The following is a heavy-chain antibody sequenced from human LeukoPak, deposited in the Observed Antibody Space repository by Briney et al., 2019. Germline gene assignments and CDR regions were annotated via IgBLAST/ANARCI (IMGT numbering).Heavy chain of an antibody. Sequence: SETLSLTCTVSGGSISSYYWSWIRQPPGKGLEWIGYIYYSGSTNYNPSLKSRVSISVDTSKNQFSLKLSSVTVADTAVYYCARMTYYYDSSGYLWDPIDYWGQGTLVTVSS. D-gene: IGHD3-22*01. J-gene: IGHJ4*02. CDR1: GGSISSYY. CDR2: IYYSGST. V-gene: IGHV4-59*01. CDR3: ARMTYYYDSSGYLWDPIDY.